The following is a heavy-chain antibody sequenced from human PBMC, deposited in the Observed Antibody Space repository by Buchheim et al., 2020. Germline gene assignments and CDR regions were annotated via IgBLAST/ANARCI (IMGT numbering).Heavy chain of an antibody. CDR2: VKSKADGGTP. J-gene: IGHJ4*02. CDR1: GFTFSNAW. V-gene: IGHV3-15*01. D-gene: IGHD1-14*01. CDR3: TTDLSSQNGGTPVHYFDF. Sequence: EVQLVESGGGLVRPGGSLRLSCAASGFTFSNAWMTWVRQTPGKGLEWVGRVKSKADGGTPDYAAPVEGRFIISSDDSDDTVHLQMNSLLAEDTGVYYCTTDLSSQNGGTPVHYFDFWSQG.